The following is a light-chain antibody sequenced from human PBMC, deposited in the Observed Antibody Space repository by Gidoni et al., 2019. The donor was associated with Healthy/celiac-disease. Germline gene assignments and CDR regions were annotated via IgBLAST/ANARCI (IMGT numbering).Light chain of an antibody. Sequence: DIQMTQSPSTLSASVGDRVTITCRASQSISSWLAWYQQKTGKAPKLLIYKASSLESGVPSRFSGSGSGTEFTLTISILQPDDFATYYCQQYNSYSSWTFXXXSKVEIK. V-gene: IGKV1-5*03. CDR1: QSISSW. J-gene: IGKJ1*01. CDR2: KAS. CDR3: QQYNSYSSWT.